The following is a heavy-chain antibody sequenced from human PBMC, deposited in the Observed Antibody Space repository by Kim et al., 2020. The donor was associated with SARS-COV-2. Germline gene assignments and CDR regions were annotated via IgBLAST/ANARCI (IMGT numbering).Heavy chain of an antibody. J-gene: IGHJ4*02. D-gene: IGHD3-22*01. Sequence: QKVQGRVTMTRNTSISTAYMERSSLRSEDTAVYYCARGYYDSSGYYYDYWGQGTLVTVSS. V-gene: IGHV1-8*01. CDR3: ARGYYDSSGYYYDY.